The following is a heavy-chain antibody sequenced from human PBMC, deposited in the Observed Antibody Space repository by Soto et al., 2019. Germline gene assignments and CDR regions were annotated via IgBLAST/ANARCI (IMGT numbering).Heavy chain of an antibody. CDR3: ASPTQGADY. CDR2: ISYDGSNK. CDR1: GFTFSSYG. V-gene: IGHV3-30*03. Sequence: QVQLVESGGCVVQPGRSLRLSCAASGFTFSSYGMHWVRQAPGKGLEWVAVISYDGSNKYYADSVKGRFTISRDNSKNTLYLQMNSLRAEDTAVYYCASPTQGADYWGQGTLVTVSS. J-gene: IGHJ4*02.